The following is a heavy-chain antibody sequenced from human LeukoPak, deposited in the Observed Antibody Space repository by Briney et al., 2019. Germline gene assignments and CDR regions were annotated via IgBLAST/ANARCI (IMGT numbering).Heavy chain of an antibody. D-gene: IGHD2-15*01. V-gene: IGHV3-23*01. Sequence: GGSLRLSCAASGFTFSSYAMNRVRQAPGKGLEWVSSISGSGGNTYYADSVKGRFTISRDNSKNTLYLQMNRLRAEDTAVYYCAPKVVGSTPFDYWGQGTLVTVSS. CDR1: GFTFSSYA. CDR2: ISGSGGNT. J-gene: IGHJ4*02. CDR3: APKVVGSTPFDY.